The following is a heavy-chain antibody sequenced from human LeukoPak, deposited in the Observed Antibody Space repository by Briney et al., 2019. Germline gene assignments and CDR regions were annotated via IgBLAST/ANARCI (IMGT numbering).Heavy chain of an antibody. V-gene: IGHV3-11*04. D-gene: IGHD3-3*01. Sequence: PGGSLRLSCATSGFTFSNYYMSWIRQAPGKGLEWVSYISRGDGPMYYGDSVKGRFTISRDNAKNSLYLQMNSLRAEDTAVYYCARGDWFLDYWGQGTLVTVSS. CDR1: GFTFSNYY. CDR3: ARGDWFLDY. J-gene: IGHJ4*02. CDR2: ISRGDGPM.